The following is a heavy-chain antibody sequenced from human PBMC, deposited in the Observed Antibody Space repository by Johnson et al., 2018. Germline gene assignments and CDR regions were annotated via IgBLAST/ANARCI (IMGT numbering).Heavy chain of an antibody. D-gene: IGHD1/OR15-1a*01. J-gene: IGHJ3*02. CDR1: GFTFSSYG. Sequence: QVQLVESGGGVVQPGKSLRLSCAASGFTFSSYGMHWVRQAPGQGLEWVAVISYDGSNKYYADSVKGRFTVSRDNSKNTLEVQMNSLRAEDTAVYYRARGNNGAFDIWGQGTMVTVSS. V-gene: IGHV3-30*03. CDR3: ARGNNGAFDI. CDR2: ISYDGSNK.